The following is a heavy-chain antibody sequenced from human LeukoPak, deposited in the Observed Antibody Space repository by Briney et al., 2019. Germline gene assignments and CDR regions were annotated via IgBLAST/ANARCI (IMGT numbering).Heavy chain of an antibody. CDR3: GKDAPMVRGVIQGMPNHYYLDV. Sequence: GGSLRLSCAASGFTFSSYVMSWVRQAPGKGLEWVSGISGSGGNTYYADSVKGRFTISRDNSKNTLYLQMNSLRAEDTAVYSCGKDAPMVRGVIQGMPNHYYLDVWGKGPRATVPS. CDR1: GFTFSSYV. CDR2: ISGSGGNT. J-gene: IGHJ6*03. D-gene: IGHD3-10*01. V-gene: IGHV3-23*01.